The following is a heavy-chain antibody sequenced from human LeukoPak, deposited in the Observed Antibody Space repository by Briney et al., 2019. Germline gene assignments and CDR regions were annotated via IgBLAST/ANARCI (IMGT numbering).Heavy chain of an antibody. V-gene: IGHV1-2*02. CDR1: GYTFTGYY. D-gene: IGHD3-22*01. CDR2: INPNSGGT. Sequence: ASVKVSCKASGYTFTGYYMHWVRQAPGQGLEWMGWINPNSGGTNYAQKFRGRVTMTRDTSISTAYMELSRLRSDDTAVYYCARDAGEYYYDSSGYFEFDYWGQGTLVTVSS. J-gene: IGHJ4*02. CDR3: ARDAGEYYYDSSGYFEFDY.